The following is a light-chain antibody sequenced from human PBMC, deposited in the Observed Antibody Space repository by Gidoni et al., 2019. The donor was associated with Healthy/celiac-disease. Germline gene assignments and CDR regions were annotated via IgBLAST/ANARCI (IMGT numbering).Light chain of an antibody. V-gene: IGKV1-39*01. Sequence: DIQMTQSPSSLSASVGDRVTITCRASKSISSYLNWYQQKPGKAPKLLIYAASSLQSGVPSRFSGSGSGTDFTLTISSLQPEDFATYYWQQSYSTPLTFGGGTKVEIK. CDR1: KSISSY. CDR3: QQSYSTPLT. CDR2: AAS. J-gene: IGKJ4*01.